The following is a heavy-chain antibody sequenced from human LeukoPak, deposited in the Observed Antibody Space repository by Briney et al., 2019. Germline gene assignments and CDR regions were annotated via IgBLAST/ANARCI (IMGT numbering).Heavy chain of an antibody. J-gene: IGHJ4*02. V-gene: IGHV1-8*01. CDR2: RNPNSGNT. D-gene: IGHD3-10*01. Sequence: ASVKVSCRASGYTFTSYDINLVRQATGQGLEWMGWRNPNSGNTGYAQKFQGRVTMTRNTSISTAYMELSSLRSEDTAVYYCARGPPHLWFGDPEGYFDYWGQGTLVTVSS. CDR1: GYTFTSYD. CDR3: ARGPPHLWFGDPEGYFDY.